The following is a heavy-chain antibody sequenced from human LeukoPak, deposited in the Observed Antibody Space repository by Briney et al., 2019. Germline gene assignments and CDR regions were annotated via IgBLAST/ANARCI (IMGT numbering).Heavy chain of an antibody. D-gene: IGHD3-10*01. Sequence: ASVKVSCKVSGYTLTELSMHWVRQAPGKGLEWMGGFDLEDGETIYAQKFQGRVTMTEDTSTDTAYMELSSLRSEDTAVYYFATVPGFYGDRRYYGSGSYYYDYWGQGTLVTVSS. CDR1: GYTLTELS. J-gene: IGHJ4*02. CDR3: ATVPGFYGDRRYYGSGSYYYDY. CDR2: FDLEDGET. V-gene: IGHV1-24*01.